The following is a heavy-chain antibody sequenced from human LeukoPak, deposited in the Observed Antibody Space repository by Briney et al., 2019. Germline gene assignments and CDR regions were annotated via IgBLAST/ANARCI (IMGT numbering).Heavy chain of an antibody. Sequence: ASVKVSCKASGYTFTGYYMHWVREAPGQGLEWMGWINPNSGGTNYAQKFRGRVTMTRDTSISTAYMGLSRLRSDDTAVYYCARDPGGGIVVVPAALGFDYWGQGTLVTVSS. CDR1: GYTFTGYY. J-gene: IGHJ4*02. CDR3: ARDPGGGIVVVPAALGFDY. D-gene: IGHD2-2*01. CDR2: INPNSGGT. V-gene: IGHV1-2*02.